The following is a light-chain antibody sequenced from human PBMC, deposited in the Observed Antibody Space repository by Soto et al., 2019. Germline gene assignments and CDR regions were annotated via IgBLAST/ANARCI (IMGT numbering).Light chain of an antibody. Sequence: QSALTQPASMSGSPGQSTTISCTGTSDDVGGYDFVSWYQQHPGKVPRLIIYDFIKRPSGVSHRFSGSKSGNTASLTISGLQIEDEADYYCASYTSSSTYLFGGGTKVTVL. CDR2: DFI. CDR3: ASYTSSSTYL. J-gene: IGLJ3*02. CDR1: SDDVGGYDF. V-gene: IGLV2-14*03.